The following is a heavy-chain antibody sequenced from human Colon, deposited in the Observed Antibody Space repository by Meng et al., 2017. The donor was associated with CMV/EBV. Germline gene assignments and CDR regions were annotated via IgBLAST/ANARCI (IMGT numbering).Heavy chain of an antibody. V-gene: IGHV4-39*07. D-gene: IGHD2-2*01. J-gene: IGHJ5*02. CDR2: IYYNGGT. CDR3: ARDDCSISSCPEGWFDP. CDR1: GGSITSSSSY. Sequence: SETLSLTCTVSGGSITSSSSYWVWIRQPPGQGLEWIASIYYNGGTFYNPYLKSRVTISVDTSKNQFSLRLRSVTAADTAVYYCARDDCSISSCPEGWFDPWGQGTLVTVSS.